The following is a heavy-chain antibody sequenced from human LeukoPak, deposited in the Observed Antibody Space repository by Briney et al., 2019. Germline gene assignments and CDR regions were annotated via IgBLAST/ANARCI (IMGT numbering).Heavy chain of an antibody. CDR1: GFTFTGYS. J-gene: IGHJ5*02. CDR3: AREYYYGSGSYYLWFDP. V-gene: IGHV1-2*02. CDR2: INPNSGGT. D-gene: IGHD3-10*01. Sequence: ASVKVSCKASGFTFTGYSLHWVRQAPGQGLEWMGWINPNSGGTNYAQKFQGRVTMTRDTSINTAYLELSSLRSDDTAVYYCAREYYYGSGSYYLWFDPRGQGTLATVSS.